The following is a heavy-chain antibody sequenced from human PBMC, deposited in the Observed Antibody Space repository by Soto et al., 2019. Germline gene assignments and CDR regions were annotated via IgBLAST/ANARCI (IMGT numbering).Heavy chain of an antibody. CDR1: GLTFSSYA. V-gene: IGHV3-23*01. J-gene: IGHJ6*02. CDR2: ISGSGGST. D-gene: IGHD5-18*01. CDR3: AIVGGYSYTYYYYYGMDV. Sequence: GGSLRLSCAASGLTFSSYAMSWVRQDQGKGLEWVSAISGSGGSTYYADSVKGRFTISRDNSKNTLYLQMNSLRAEDTAVYYCAIVGGYSYTYYYYYGMDVWGQGTTVTVS.